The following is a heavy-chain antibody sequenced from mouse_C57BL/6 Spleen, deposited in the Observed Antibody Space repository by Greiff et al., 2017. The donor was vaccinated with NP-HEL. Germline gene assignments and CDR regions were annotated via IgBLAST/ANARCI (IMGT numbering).Heavy chain of an antibody. CDR1: GFTFSSYA. V-gene: IGHV5-9-1*02. J-gene: IGHJ1*03. CDR2: ISSGGDYI. D-gene: IGHD1-1*01. CDR3: TRDGYGSSYWYFDV. Sequence: EVQRVESGEGLVKPGGSLKLSCAASGFTFSSYAMSWVRQTPEKRLEWVAYISSGGDYIYYADTVKGRFTISRDNARNTLYLQMSSLKSEDTAMYYCTRDGYGSSYWYFDVWGTGTTVTVSS.